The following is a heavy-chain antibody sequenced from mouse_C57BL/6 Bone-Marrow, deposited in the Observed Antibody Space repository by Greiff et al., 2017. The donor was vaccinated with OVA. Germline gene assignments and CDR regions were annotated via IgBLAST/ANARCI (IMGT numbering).Heavy chain of an antibody. CDR2: IYPGSGST. CDR1: GYTFTSYW. CDR3: ARDYYGSSYDY. J-gene: IGHJ2*01. Sequence: QVQLKQPGAELVKPGASVKMSCKASGYTFTSYWITWVKQRPGQGLEWIGDIYPGSGSTNYNEKFKSKATLTVDTSSSTAYMQLSSLTSEDSAVYYCARDYYGSSYDYWGQCTTLTVSS. D-gene: IGHD1-1*01. V-gene: IGHV1-55*01.